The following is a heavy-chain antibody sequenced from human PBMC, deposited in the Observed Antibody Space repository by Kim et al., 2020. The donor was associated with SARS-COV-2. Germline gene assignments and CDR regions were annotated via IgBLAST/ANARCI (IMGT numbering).Heavy chain of an antibody. J-gene: IGHJ4*02. CDR1: GFTFSSYA. CDR2: ISGSGGST. D-gene: IGHD6-25*01. CDR3: AKEVGCSSAGAPCYYFDY. V-gene: IGHV3-23*01. Sequence: GGSLRLSCAASGFTFSSYAMSWVRQAPGKGLEWVSAISGSGGSTYYADSVKGRFTISRDNSKNTLYLQMNSLRAEDTAVYYCAKEVGCSSAGAPCYYFDYWGQGTLVTVSS.